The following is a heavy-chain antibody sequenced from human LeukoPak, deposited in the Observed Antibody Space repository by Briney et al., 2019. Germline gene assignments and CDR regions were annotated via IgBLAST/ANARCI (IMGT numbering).Heavy chain of an antibody. CDR1: GGTFSSYA. J-gene: IGHJ6*02. D-gene: IGHD6-13*01. Sequence: SVTVSCKASGGTFSSYAISWVRQAPGQGLEWMGRIIPILGIANYAQKFQGRVTITADKSTSTAYMELSSLRSEDTAVYYCASIAAAGTWFGRYYGMDVWGQGTTVTVSS. CDR2: IIPILGIA. CDR3: ASIAAAGTWFGRYYGMDV. V-gene: IGHV1-69*04.